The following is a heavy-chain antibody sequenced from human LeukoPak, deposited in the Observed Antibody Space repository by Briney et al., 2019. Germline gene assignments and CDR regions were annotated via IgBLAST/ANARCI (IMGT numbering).Heavy chain of an antibody. CDR1: GFTFSRYC. V-gene: IGHV3-30*18. J-gene: IGHJ4*02. CDR3: AKGSEALMTTMGEDY. Sequence: QTGRSLRLSCAASGFTFSRYCMHWVRQAPGKGLQWVTFISYDGSNKYYADSVKGRFTISRDNSKNTLYLQMNSLRAEDTAVYFCAKGSEALMTTMGEDYWGQGTLVTVSS. D-gene: IGHD3-10*01. CDR2: ISYDGSNK.